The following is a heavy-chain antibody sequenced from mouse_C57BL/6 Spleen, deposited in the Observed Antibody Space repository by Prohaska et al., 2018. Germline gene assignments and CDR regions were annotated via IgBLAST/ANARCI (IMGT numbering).Heavy chain of an antibody. CDR2: ISSGSSTI. Sequence: GGGLVKPGGSLKLSCAASGFTFSDYGMHWVRQAPEKGLEWVAFISSGSSTIYYADTVKGRFIISRDNAKNTLFLQMTSLRSEDTAMYYCTRERLLPFDYWGQGTTLTVSS. V-gene: IGHV5-17*01. J-gene: IGHJ2*01. CDR3: TRERLLPFDY. CDR1: GFTFSDYG. D-gene: IGHD2-3*01.